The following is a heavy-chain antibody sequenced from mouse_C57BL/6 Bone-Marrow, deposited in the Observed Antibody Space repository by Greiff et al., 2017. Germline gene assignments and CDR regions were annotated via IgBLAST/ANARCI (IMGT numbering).Heavy chain of an antibody. Sequence: EVMLVESGGGLVKPGGSLKLSCAASGFTFSSYAMSWVRQTPEKRLEWVATISDGGSSTYYPDNVKGRFPISRDNSKNNLYLQISHLKSEDTAMYDCARDVGNLERYFDVWGTGTTVTVSS. CDR2: ISDGGSST. V-gene: IGHV5-4*01. J-gene: IGHJ1*03. CDR3: ARDVGNLERYFDV. CDR1: GFTFSSYA.